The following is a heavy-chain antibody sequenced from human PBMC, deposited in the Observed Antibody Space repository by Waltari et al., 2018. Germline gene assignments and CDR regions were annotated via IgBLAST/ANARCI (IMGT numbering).Heavy chain of an antibody. CDR3: AKGKIGQQLVRDFDY. V-gene: IGHV4-34*01. Sequence: QVQLQQWGAGLLKPSETLSLTCAVYGGSFSGYYWSWIRQPPGKGLEWIGEINHSGSTNYNPSLKSRVTISVDTSKNQFSLKLSSVTAADTAVYYCAKGKIGQQLVRDFDYWGQGTLVTVSS. J-gene: IGHJ4*02. D-gene: IGHD6-13*01. CDR1: GGSFSGYY. CDR2: INHSGST.